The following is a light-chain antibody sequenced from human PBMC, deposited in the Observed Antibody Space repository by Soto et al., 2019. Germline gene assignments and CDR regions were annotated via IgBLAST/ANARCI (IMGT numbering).Light chain of an antibody. CDR2: DVS. CDR1: SSDVGGYNY. Sequence: QSVLTQPRSVSGSPGQSVTISCTGTSSDVGGYNYVSWYQQHPGKAPKLMIYDVSKRPSVVPDRFSGSKSGNTASLTISGLQAEDEADYYCCSYAGSDTLDVVFGGGTKLTVL. V-gene: IGLV2-11*01. CDR3: CSYAGSDTLDVV. J-gene: IGLJ2*01.